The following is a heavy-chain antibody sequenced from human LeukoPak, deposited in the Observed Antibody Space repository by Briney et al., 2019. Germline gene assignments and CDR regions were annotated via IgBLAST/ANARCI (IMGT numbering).Heavy chain of an antibody. CDR1: GYTFTSYG. CDR3: ARARTVPLPTSLFDY. J-gene: IGHJ4*02. V-gene: IGHV1-18*01. D-gene: IGHD3-10*01. Sequence: GASVKVSCKASGYTFTSYGISWVRQAPGQGLEWMGWISAYNGNTNYAQKLQGRVTMTTDTSTSTAYMELRSLRSDDTAVYYCARARTVPLPTSLFDYWGQGTLVTVSS. CDR2: ISAYNGNT.